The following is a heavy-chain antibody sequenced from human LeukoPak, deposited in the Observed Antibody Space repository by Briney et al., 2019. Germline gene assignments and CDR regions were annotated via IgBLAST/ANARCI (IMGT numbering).Heavy chain of an antibody. Sequence: GGSLRLSCAASGFTFSSFGMHWVRQAPGKGLEWVAVISYDGSNKYYADSVKGRFTISRDNSKNTLYLQMNSLTAEDTAVYYCAKVGDSSSHYYYYYMDVWGKGTTVTVSS. CDR2: ISYDGSNK. D-gene: IGHD6-6*01. V-gene: IGHV3-30*18. CDR3: AKVGDSSSHYYYYYMDV. CDR1: GFTFSSFG. J-gene: IGHJ6*03.